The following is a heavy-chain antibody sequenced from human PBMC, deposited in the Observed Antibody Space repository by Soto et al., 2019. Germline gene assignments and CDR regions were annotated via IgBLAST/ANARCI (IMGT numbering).Heavy chain of an antibody. J-gene: IGHJ4*02. CDR2: IWYDGSNK. CDR1: GFTFSSYG. V-gene: IGHV3-33*01. Sequence: GGSLRLSCAASGFTFSSYGMHWVRQAPGKGLEWVAVIWYDGSNKYYADSVKGRFTISRDNSKNTLYLQMNSLRAEDTAVYYCARAAPSSNSLDYWGQGTLVTVS. CDR3: ARAAPSSNSLDY. D-gene: IGHD2-2*01.